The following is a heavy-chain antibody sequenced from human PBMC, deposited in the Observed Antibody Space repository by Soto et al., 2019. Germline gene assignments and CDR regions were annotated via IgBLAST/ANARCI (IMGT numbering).Heavy chain of an antibody. J-gene: IGHJ2*01. CDR2: IWYDGSNK. CDR3: ARVPAAGTHWYFDL. V-gene: IGHV3-33*01. CDR1: GFTFSSYG. D-gene: IGHD6-13*01. Sequence: GGSLRLSCAASGFTFSSYGMHWVRQAPGKGLEWVAVIWYDGSNKYYADSVKGRFTISRDNSKNTLYLQMNSLRAEDTAVYYCARVPAAGTHWYFDLWGRGTLVTVSS.